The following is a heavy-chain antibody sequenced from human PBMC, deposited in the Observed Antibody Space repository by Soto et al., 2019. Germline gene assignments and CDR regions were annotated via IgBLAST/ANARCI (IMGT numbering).Heavy chain of an antibody. J-gene: IGHJ4*02. CDR3: AKLDVIWFGELAH. D-gene: IGHD3-10*01. Sequence: GGSLRLSCAASGFTFSSYAMSWVRQAPGKGLEWVSAISGSGGSTYYADSVKGRFTISRDNSKNTLFLQMNSLRAEDTAVYYCAKLDVIWFGELAHWGQGTLVTVSS. CDR2: ISGSGGST. CDR1: GFTFSSYA. V-gene: IGHV3-23*01.